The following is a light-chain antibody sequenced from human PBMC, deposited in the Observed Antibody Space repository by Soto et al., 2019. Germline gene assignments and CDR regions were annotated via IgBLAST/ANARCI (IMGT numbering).Light chain of an antibody. CDR3: QQYDNLAGYS. Sequence: DIQMTQSPSSLSASVGDRVTITCQASQDISNYLNWYQKKPGKAPKLLIDDASNLETGDPSRFSGSGSGTDFTFTISSLQPEDIATYYCQQYDNLAGYSVGQGTKLEIK. J-gene: IGKJ2*01. V-gene: IGKV1-33*01. CDR1: QDISNY. CDR2: DAS.